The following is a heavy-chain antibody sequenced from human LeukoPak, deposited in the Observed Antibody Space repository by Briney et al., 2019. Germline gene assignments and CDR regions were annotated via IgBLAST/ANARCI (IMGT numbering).Heavy chain of an antibody. D-gene: IGHD1-14*01. CDR1: GFTFSSYW. J-gene: IGHJ4*02. CDR3: AAHPRMPPRFDY. V-gene: IGHV3-23*01. Sequence: PGGSLRLSCAASGFTFSSYWMSWVRQAPGKGLQWVSAISNGGGSAYYADSVKGRFTISRDNSKSTLYLQMNSLRAEDTAIYYCAAHPRMPPRFDYWGQGTLVTVSS. CDR2: ISNGGGSA.